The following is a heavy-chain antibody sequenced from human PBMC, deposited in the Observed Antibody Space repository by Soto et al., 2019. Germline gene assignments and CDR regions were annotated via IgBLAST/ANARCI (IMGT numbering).Heavy chain of an antibody. V-gene: IGHV4-34*01. Sequence: QVQLQQWGAGLLKPSETLSLTCAVYGGSFSDYYWSWIRQPPGKGLEWIGEINHSGGTKYNPSLKSRVPITVDTAKNPVSPEKTSVTAADTAVDYCSRGGPSGSLDYWGQGTLVTVSS. J-gene: IGHJ4*02. CDR3: SRGGPSGSLDY. CDR2: INHSGGT. CDR1: GGSFSDYY. D-gene: IGHD3-22*01.